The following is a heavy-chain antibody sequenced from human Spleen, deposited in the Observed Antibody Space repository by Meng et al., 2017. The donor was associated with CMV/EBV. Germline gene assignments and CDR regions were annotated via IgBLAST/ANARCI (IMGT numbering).Heavy chain of an antibody. Sequence: CAASGFSITDYAIDWVRQSPGKGLEWVSVISADAFFKFYAESVKGRFSIGRDISKNTVYLQADRLRAEDTALYFCARAPTRRYYFDYWGQGSLVTVSS. CDR1: GFSITDYA. CDR3: ARAPTRRYYFDY. CDR2: ISADAFFK. D-gene: IGHD5-24*01. V-gene: IGHV3-23*01. J-gene: IGHJ4*02.